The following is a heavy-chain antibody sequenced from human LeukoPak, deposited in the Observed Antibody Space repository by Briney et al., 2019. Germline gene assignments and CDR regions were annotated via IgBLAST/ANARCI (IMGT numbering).Heavy chain of an antibody. D-gene: IGHD6-13*01. CDR3: ARGGIAATGRIYYYYAMDV. J-gene: IGHJ6*02. Sequence: GGSLRLSCAGSGFTFGSYVMHWVRQAPGKGLEWVAVISYDGSNKYYADSVKGRFTISRDNSKNTLYLQMNSLRAEDTAVYYCARGGIAATGRIYYYYAMDVWGQGTTVTVSS. CDR1: GFTFGSYV. CDR2: ISYDGSNK. V-gene: IGHV3-30-3*01.